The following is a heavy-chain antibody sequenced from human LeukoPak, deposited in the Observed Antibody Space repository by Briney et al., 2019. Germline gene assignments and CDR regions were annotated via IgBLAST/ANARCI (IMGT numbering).Heavy chain of an antibody. CDR2: IYYSGSS. Sequence: SETLSLTCTVSGGSISSSAYYWGWIRQFPQKGLEWIGAIYYSGSSYYDPSLKSRVAMSVDTSKNQFSLKLSSVTAADTAVYYCARLGSGWFGHSGGNWFDPWGQGTLVTVSS. CDR1: GGSISSSAYY. V-gene: IGHV4-39*01. D-gene: IGHD6-19*01. CDR3: ARLGSGWFGHSGGNWFDP. J-gene: IGHJ5*02.